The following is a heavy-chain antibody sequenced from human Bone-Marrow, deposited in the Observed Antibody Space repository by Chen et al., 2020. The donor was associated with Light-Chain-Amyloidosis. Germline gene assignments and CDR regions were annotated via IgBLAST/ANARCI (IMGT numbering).Heavy chain of an antibody. J-gene: IGHJ4*02. V-gene: IGHV5-51*01. Sequence: EVQLEQSGPEVKKPGESLKISCKGSGYTFPNYWIGWVRQMPGKGLEWMGVIYPDYSDARYRPSFEGQVTISADQSIPPAHLQWRSLKASDTAMYYCARRRDGYNLDYRGQGTLVNVSS. CDR2: IYPDYSDA. D-gene: IGHD5-12*01. CDR1: GYTFPNYW. CDR3: ARRRDGYNLDY.